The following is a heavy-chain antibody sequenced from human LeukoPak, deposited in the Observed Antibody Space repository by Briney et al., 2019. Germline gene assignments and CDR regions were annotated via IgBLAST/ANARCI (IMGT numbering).Heavy chain of an antibody. CDR3: ARIVLDCGGDCYPFDY. Sequence: APVKVSCKASGYTFTGYYMHWVRQAPGQGLEWMGWINPNSGGTNYAQKFQGRVTMTRDTSISTAYMELSRLRSDDTAVYYCARIVLDCGGDCYPFDYWGQGTLVTVSS. CDR1: GYTFTGYY. D-gene: IGHD2-21*02. J-gene: IGHJ4*02. V-gene: IGHV1-2*02. CDR2: INPNSGGT.